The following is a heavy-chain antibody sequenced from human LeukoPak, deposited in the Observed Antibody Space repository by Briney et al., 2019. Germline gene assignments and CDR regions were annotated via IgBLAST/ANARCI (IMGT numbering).Heavy chain of an antibody. V-gene: IGHV4-39*01. D-gene: IGHD3-10*01. Sequence: SETLSLTCTASGGSISSSSYYWGWIRQPPGKGLEWIGSIYYSGSTYYNPSLKSRVTISVDTSKNQFSLKLSSVTAADTAVYYCARRITMVRGVRLNWFDPWGQGTLVTVSS. J-gene: IGHJ5*02. CDR3: ARRITMVRGVRLNWFDP. CDR2: IYYSGST. CDR1: GGSISSSSYY.